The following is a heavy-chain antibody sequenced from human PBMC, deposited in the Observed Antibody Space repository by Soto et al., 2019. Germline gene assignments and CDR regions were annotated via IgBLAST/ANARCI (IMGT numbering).Heavy chain of an antibody. Sequence: GASVKVSCKASGYTFTTYDINWVRQAPGRGLEWMGWISVHNGNTKYAQKFQGRVTMTIDTSTSTAYLELRSLRSDDTAVYYCARTDGSRWFFSAYWGQGTLVTVSS. J-gene: IGHJ4*02. CDR3: ARTDGSRWFFSAY. D-gene: IGHD6-13*01. V-gene: IGHV1-18*01. CDR1: GYTFTTYD. CDR2: ISVHNGNT.